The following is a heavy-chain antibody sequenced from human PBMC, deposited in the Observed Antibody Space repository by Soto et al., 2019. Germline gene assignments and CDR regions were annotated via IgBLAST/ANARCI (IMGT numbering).Heavy chain of an antibody. CDR2: IWYDGSNK. CDR1: GFTFSSYG. CDR3: ARGLFLGDPVYYYGMDV. Sequence: GGSLRLSCAASGFTFSSYGMHWVRQAPGKGLEWVAVIWYDGSNKYYADSVKGRFTISRDNSKNTLYLQMNSLRAEDTAVYYCARGLFLGDPVYYYGMDVWGQGTTVTVSS. J-gene: IGHJ6*02. V-gene: IGHV3-33*01. D-gene: IGHD3-16*01.